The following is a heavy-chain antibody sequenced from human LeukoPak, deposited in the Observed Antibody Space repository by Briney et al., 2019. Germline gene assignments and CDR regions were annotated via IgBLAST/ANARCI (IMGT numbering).Heavy chain of an antibody. CDR3: ARLRLGELSWYNWFDP. D-gene: IGHD3-16*02. CDR1: GYTFTSYD. V-gene: IGHV1-8*02. Sequence: GASVKVSCKASGYTFTSYDINWVRQATGQGLEWMGWMNPNSGNTGYAQKFQGRVTMTEDTSTDTAYMELSSLRSEDTAVYYCARLRLGELSWYNWFDPWGQGTLVTVSS. CDR2: MNPNSGNT. J-gene: IGHJ5*02.